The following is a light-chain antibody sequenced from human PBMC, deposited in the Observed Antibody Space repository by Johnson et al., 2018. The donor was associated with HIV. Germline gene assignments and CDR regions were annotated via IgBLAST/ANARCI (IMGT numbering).Light chain of an antibody. J-gene: IGLJ1*01. CDR1: SSNIGKNY. Sequence: QSVLTQPPSVSAAPGQKVTISCSGSSSNIGKNYVSWYRHLPGTAPKLLIYDNDKRPSGIPDRFSASKSGSSATLGITGLQTGDEADYYCATWDSSLSAYVSRPGSKVTLL. CDR2: DND. CDR3: ATWDSSLSAYV. V-gene: IGLV1-51*01.